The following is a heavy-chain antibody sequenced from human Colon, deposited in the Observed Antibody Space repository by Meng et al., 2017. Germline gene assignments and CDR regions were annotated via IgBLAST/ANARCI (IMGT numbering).Heavy chain of an antibody. CDR2: INPSGGST. J-gene: IGHJ4*02. D-gene: IGHD3-10*01. CDR1: GYTFTSYY. CDR3: ARDDQITMFDY. Sequence: ASVKVSCKASGYTFTSYYMHWVRQAPGQGLEWMGIINPSGGSTSYAQKFQGRVTMTRDTSTSTVYMGLSSLRSEDTAVYYCARDDQITMFDYWGQGTLVTVSS. V-gene: IGHV1-46*01.